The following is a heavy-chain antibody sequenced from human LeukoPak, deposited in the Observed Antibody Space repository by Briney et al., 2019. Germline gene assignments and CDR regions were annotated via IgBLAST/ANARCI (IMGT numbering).Heavy chain of an antibody. CDR2: ISWNSGST. V-gene: IGHV3-9*01. Sequence: GGSLRLSCAASGFTFGGYAMHWVRQAPGKGLEWVSGISWNSGSTGYADSVKGRFTISRDNAKSSLYLQMNSLRAEDTALYYCAKAGGGYYDSSGYLDYWGQGTLVTVSS. CDR3: AKAGGGYYDSSGYLDY. CDR1: GFTFGGYA. D-gene: IGHD3-22*01. J-gene: IGHJ4*02.